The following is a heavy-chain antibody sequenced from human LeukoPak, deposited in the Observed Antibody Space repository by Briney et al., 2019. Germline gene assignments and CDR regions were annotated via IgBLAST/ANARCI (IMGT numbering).Heavy chain of an antibody. CDR1: GFTFSSYS. CDR3: ASIYCSGGSCYEDVDP. D-gene: IGHD2-15*01. V-gene: IGHV3-21*01. CDR2: ISSSSSYI. J-gene: IGHJ5*02. Sequence: GGSLRLSCAASGFTFSSYSMNWVRQAPGKGLEWVSSISSSSSYIYYADSVKGRFTISRDNAKNSLYLQMNSLRAEDTAVYYCASIYCSGGSCYEDVDPWGQGTLVTVSS.